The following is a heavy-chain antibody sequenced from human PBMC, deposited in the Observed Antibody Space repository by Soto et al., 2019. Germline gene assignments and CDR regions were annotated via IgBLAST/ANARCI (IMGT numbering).Heavy chain of an antibody. CDR2: IYHSGST. V-gene: IGHV4-4*02. J-gene: IGHJ4*02. D-gene: IGHD5-18*01. Sequence: QVQLQESGPGLVKPSGTLSLTCAVSGGSISSSNWWSWVRQPPGKGLEWIGEIYHSGSTNYNPSLKPRVTISVDQSKNQSSVKLSSVTAADTAVYYCARAYSYGNRAFDYWGQGTLVTVSS. CDR3: ARAYSYGNRAFDY. CDR1: GGSISSSNW.